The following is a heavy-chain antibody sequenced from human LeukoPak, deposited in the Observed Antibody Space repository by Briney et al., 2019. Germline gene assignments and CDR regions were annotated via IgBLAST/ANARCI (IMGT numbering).Heavy chain of an antibody. J-gene: IGHJ5*02. CDR3: ARIRRFPNWFDP. Sequence: GGSLRLSCAASGFTVSSNYMSWGRQGPGEGLECVSVFYSGGSTYYADSVKGKFTISRDNSKNTLYLQMNSLRAEDTAVYYCARIRRFPNWFDPWGQGTLVTVSS. CDR2: FYSGGST. V-gene: IGHV3-66*01. CDR1: GFTVSSNY. D-gene: IGHD2-21*01.